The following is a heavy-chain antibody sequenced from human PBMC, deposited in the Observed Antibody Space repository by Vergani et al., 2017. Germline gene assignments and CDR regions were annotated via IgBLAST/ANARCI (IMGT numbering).Heavy chain of an antibody. CDR1: EFAFRSFG. J-gene: IGHJ6*02. Sequence: QARLVESGGGVVQPGGSLRLSCAASEFAFRSFGMHWVRQVPGKGLQWVAFIRYDGSKKHYIESVKGRFTISRDNSKNTLHLQMNRLGAEDTAIYYCAKNWDSQYGDFRYYYYMDVWGQGTAVTVSS. V-gene: IGHV3-30*02. CDR3: AKNWDSQYGDFRYYYYMDV. D-gene: IGHD2-21*02. CDR2: IRYDGSKK.